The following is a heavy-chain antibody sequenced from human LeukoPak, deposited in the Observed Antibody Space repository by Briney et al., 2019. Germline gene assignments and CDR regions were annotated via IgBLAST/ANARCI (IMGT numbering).Heavy chain of an antibody. CDR2: AYYRSKWYI. CDR1: GDSVSGSPAV. V-gene: IGHV6-1*01. Sequence: SQTLSLTCAISGDSVSGSPAVWNWIRQSPSRSLEWLGRAYYRSKWYIDYAVSVKGRITITPDTSKNQFSLQLTSVTPEDTAVYYCARGVDRGGTNFDYCGQGTLVTVSS. J-gene: IGHJ4*02. CDR3: ARGVDRGGTNFDY. D-gene: IGHD3-10*01.